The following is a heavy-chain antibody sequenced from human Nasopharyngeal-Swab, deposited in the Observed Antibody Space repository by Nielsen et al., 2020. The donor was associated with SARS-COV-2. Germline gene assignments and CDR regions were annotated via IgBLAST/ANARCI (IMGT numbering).Heavy chain of an antibody. CDR3: AREGVEYCSGGSCYRDYFDY. V-gene: IGHV3-11*06. CDR2: ISSSSSYT. D-gene: IGHD2-15*01. CDR1: GFTFSDYY. J-gene: IGHJ4*02. Sequence: GGSLRLSCAASGFTFSDYYMSWIRQAPGKGLEWVSYISSSSSYTNYADSVKGRFTISRDNAKNSLYLQMNSLRAEDTAVYYCAREGVEYCSGGSCYRDYFDYWGQGTLVTVSS.